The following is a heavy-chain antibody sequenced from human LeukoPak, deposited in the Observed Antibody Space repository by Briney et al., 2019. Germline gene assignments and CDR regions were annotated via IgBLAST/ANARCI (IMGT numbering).Heavy chain of an antibody. CDR2: ISGDGGST. D-gene: IGHD6-13*01. Sequence: GGSLRLSCAASGFTFDDYAMHWVRQAPGKGLEWVSLISGDGGSTYYADSVKGRFTISRDNSKNSLYLQMNSLRTEDTALYYCAKDLYRGMYSGSWSPWGQGTLVTVSS. V-gene: IGHV3-43*02. CDR3: AKDLYRGMYSGSWSP. J-gene: IGHJ5*02. CDR1: GFTFDDYA.